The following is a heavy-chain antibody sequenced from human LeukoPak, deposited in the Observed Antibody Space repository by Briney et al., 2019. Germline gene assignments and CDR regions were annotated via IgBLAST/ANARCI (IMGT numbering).Heavy chain of an antibody. Sequence: PGGSPRLSCAASGFTFSSYTMSWVRQAPGKGLEWVSAISGTGGTTYYADSVKGRFTISRDNSKNTLYLQMNSLRAEDTAVYYCAKAGDRIIVALYSFDYWGQGTLVTVSS. V-gene: IGHV3-23*01. J-gene: IGHJ4*02. CDR1: GFTFSSYT. CDR2: ISGTGGTT. D-gene: IGHD5-12*01. CDR3: AKAGDRIIVALYSFDY.